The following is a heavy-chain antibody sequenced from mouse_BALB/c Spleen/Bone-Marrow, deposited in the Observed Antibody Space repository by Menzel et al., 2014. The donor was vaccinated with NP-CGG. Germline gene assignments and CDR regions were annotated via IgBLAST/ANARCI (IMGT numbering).Heavy chain of an antibody. CDR2: ISSGGGST. J-gene: IGHJ4*01. Sequence: EVKLMESGGGLVKPGGSLKLSCAASGFAFSSYDMSWVRQTPEKRLEWVAYISSGGGSTYYPDTVKGRFTISRDNAKNTLYLQMSSLKSEDTAMYYCAGTTPYAMDYWGQGTSVTVSS. V-gene: IGHV5-12-1*01. D-gene: IGHD5-5*01. CDR3: AGTTPYAMDY. CDR1: GFAFSSYD.